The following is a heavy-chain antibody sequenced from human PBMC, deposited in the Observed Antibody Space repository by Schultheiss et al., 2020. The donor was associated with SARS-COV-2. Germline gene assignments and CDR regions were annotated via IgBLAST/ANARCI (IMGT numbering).Heavy chain of an antibody. J-gene: IGHJ4*02. Sequence: SQTLSLTCTVSGGSISSGGYYWSWIRQHPGKGLEWIGYIYYSGSTYYNPSLKSRVTISVDTSKNQFSLKLTSVTAADTAVYYCAREPRLTGDQIDYWGQGTLVTVSS. CDR2: IYYSGST. CDR1: GGSISSGGYY. D-gene: IGHD7-27*01. V-gene: IGHV4-31*03. CDR3: AREPRLTGDQIDY.